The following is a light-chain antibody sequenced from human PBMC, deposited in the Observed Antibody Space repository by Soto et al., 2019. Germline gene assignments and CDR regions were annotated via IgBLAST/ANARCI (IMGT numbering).Light chain of an antibody. J-gene: IGLJ3*02. V-gene: IGLV7-43*01. CDR3: LLYYGGAQLV. Sequence: QAVVTQEPSLTVSPGGTVTLTRASSTGAVTSGNYPSWFQQKPGQTPRTLIYTTNSRHSWTPARFSGSLLGGKAALTLSGVQPEDEAEYYCLLYYGGAQLVFGGGTKLTVL. CDR1: TGAVTSGNY. CDR2: TTN.